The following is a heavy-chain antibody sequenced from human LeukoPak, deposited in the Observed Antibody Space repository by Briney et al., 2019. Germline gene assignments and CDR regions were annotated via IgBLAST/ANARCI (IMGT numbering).Heavy chain of an antibody. CDR2: ISSSSSYI. J-gene: IGHJ4*02. D-gene: IGHD3-22*01. CDR1: GFTFSSYS. CDR3: ARDNPLDYYDSSGYPF. V-gene: IGHV3-21*01. Sequence: GGSLRLSCAASGFTFSSYSMNWVRQAPGKGLEWVSSISSSSSYIYYADSVKGRFTISRDNAKNSLYLQMNSLRAEDTAVYYCARDNPLDYYDSSGYPFWGQGTLVTVSS.